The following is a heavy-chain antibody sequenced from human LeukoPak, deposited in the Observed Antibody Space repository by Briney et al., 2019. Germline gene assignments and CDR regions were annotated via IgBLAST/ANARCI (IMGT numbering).Heavy chain of an antibody. V-gene: IGHV1-24*01. CDR1: GYSVTELS. Sequence: ASVKVSCKVSGYSVTELSMHWVRQTPGKGLEWMGGFDPEDGETIYAQKFQGRVTMTEDTSTDTAYMELSSLRSEDTAVYYCATVKSNADFWSGSTTSWVDYWGQGTLVTVSS. CDR3: ATVKSNADFWSGSTTSWVDY. D-gene: IGHD3-3*01. J-gene: IGHJ4*02. CDR2: FDPEDGET.